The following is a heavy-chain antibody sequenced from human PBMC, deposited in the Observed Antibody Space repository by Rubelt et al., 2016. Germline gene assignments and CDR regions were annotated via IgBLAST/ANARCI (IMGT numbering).Heavy chain of an antibody. Sequence: SLKSRVTISVDKSKNQFSLKLSSVTAADTAVYYCARQIYGSGSYFVDWFDPWGQGTLVTVSS. V-gene: IGHV4-39*01. J-gene: IGHJ5*02. CDR3: ARQIYGSGSYFVDWFDP. D-gene: IGHD3-10*01.